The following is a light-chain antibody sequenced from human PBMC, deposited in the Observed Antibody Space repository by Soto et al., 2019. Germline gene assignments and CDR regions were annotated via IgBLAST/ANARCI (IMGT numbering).Light chain of an antibody. CDR3: QQYGSSPYT. V-gene: IGKV3-20*01. J-gene: IGKJ2*01. Sequence: EIVMTQSPGTLSLSPGERATIACRASQSVSSIFLAWYQQKPGQAPRLLMYGATSRATGIPDRFSGTGSGTDFTLTISRLEPEDFAVYYCQQYGSSPYTFGLGTKLEIK. CDR1: QSVSSIF. CDR2: GAT.